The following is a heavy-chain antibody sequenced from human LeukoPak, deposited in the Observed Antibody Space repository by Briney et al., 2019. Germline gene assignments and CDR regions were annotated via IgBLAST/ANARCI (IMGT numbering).Heavy chain of an antibody. V-gene: IGHV3-48*02. J-gene: IGHJ4*02. CDR3: ARGRLGGTCNFDY. D-gene: IGHD2-15*01. CDR2: ISSSSSTI. CDR1: GFSFSSYA. Sequence: GGSLRLSCAASGFSFSSYAMRWVRQAPGKGLEWVSYISSSSSTIYYADSAKGRFTISRDNAKNSLYLQMISLRDEDTAVYYCARGRLGGTCNFDYWGQGTLVTVSS.